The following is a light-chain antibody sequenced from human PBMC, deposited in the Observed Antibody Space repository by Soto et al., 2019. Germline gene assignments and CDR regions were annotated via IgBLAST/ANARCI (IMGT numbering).Light chain of an antibody. Sequence: QSALTQPASVSASPGQSITISCTGTSSDVGGYNYVSWYQQHPGKAPKLMIYDVSSRPSGVSDRFSGSKSGNTASLTISGLQAEDEADYYCSSYTSSSTRVFGTGTKVSV. CDR2: DVS. CDR1: SSDVGGYNY. J-gene: IGLJ1*01. V-gene: IGLV2-14*01. CDR3: SSYTSSSTRV.